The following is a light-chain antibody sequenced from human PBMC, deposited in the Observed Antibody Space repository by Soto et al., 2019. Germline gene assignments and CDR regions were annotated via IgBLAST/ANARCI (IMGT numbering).Light chain of an antibody. V-gene: IGKV1-39*01. Sequence: DVQMTQSPSFLSASVGDSVTITCRASQRGNNYLNWYQQKPGEAPKRLIYAAFSLQIGVPSRFGGSGSGTVFTLAISGLQPEDFAIYYCQQSYITPWTFGEGTKLEIK. CDR1: QRGNNY. CDR2: AAF. J-gene: IGKJ1*01. CDR3: QQSYITPWT.